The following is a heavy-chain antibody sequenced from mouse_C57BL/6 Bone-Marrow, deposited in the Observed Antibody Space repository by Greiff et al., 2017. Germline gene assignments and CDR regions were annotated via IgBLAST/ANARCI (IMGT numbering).Heavy chain of an antibody. CDR2: INPNYGTT. J-gene: IGHJ2*01. CDR3: AGGFDY. Sequence: VQLQQSGPEMVKPGASVKISCKASGYSFTDHNMNWVKQSNGKSLEWNGVINPNYGTTCYNQKFKGKATLTVDQSSSTAYMQLHSLTSEYSALYYCAGGFDYWGQGTTLTVAS. V-gene: IGHV1-39*01. CDR1: GYSFTDHN.